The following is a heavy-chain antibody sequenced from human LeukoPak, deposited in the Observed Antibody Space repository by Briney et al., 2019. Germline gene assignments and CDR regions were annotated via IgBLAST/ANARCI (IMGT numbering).Heavy chain of an antibody. CDR2: INPNSGCT. J-gene: IGHJ5*02. D-gene: IGHD3-10*01. V-gene: IGHV1-2*02. CDR1: GYTFTGYY. CDR3: AKYFVDGSGSYYNRLHFWFDP. Sequence: ASLKVSCKASGYTFTGYYMHWVRQAPGQGLEWMGWINPNSGCTNYAQKFQGRVTMTRDTSIRTAYMELSRLGSDDTAVYYCAKYFVDGSGSYYNRLHFWFDPWGQGTLVTVSS.